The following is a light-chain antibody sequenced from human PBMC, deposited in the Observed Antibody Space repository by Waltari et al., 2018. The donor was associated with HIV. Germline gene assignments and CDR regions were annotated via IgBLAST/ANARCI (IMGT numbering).Light chain of an antibody. CDR1: HSISSS. CDR2: AAS. CDR3: QQSFSTPLT. J-gene: IGKJ4*01. Sequence: DIQMTQSPSSLSASVGHRVTITCRASHSISSSLHWYQQNPGKAPKLLIYAASTLQSGVPSRFSGSGSGTDFALTISSLQPEDFATYYCQQSFSTPLTFGGGTKVEIK. V-gene: IGKV1-39*01.